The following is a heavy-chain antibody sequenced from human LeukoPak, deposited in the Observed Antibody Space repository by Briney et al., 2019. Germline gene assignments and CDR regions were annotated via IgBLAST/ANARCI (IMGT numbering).Heavy chain of an antibody. CDR1: GYTFTGYY. V-gene: IGHV1-2*06. CDR3: ARTIVGATRHDY. J-gene: IGHJ4*02. Sequence: ASVKVSCKASGYTFTGYYMHWVRQAPGQGLEWMGRINPNSGGTNYAQKFQGRVTMTRDTSISTAYMELSRLRSDDTAVYYCARTIVGATRHDYWGQGTLVTASS. D-gene: IGHD1-26*01. CDR2: INPNSGGT.